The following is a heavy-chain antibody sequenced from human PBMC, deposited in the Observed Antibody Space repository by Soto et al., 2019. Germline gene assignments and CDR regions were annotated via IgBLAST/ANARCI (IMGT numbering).Heavy chain of an antibody. CDR3: ARRMIVPHYYGMDV. CDR1: GYSFSNYW. CDR2: IYPGDSDT. J-gene: IGHJ6*02. Sequence: GEALKISCKGSGYSFSNYWVGWGRQMPGKGLEWMGIIYPGDSDTRYSPSFQGQVTISADKSISTAYLQWSSLKASDTAMYYCARRMIVPHYYGMDVWGQGTTVTVSS. V-gene: IGHV5-51*01. D-gene: IGHD3-22*01.